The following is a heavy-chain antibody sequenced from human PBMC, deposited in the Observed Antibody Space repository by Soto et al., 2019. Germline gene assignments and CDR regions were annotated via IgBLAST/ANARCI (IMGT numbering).Heavy chain of an antibody. CDR3: ASSILTGYYSY. Sequence: SETLSLTCTVSGGSISSYYWSWVRQPPGKGLEWIGYIYYSGSTNYNPSLKSRVTISVDTSKNQFSLKLSSVTAADTAVYYCASSILTGYYSYWGQGTLVTVSS. J-gene: IGHJ4*02. D-gene: IGHD3-9*01. CDR2: IYYSGST. CDR1: GGSISSYY. V-gene: IGHV4-59*01.